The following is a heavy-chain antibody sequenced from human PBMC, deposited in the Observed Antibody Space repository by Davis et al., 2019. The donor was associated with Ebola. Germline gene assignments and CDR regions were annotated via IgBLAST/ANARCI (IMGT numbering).Heavy chain of an antibody. Sequence: MPSETLSLTCSVSGGSVGSDYWSWIRQSPGKGLEWIAFISNGGRTIYNPSLRGRVTISVDTSKNQFSLDLTSVTAADTAVYYCARLFGVIPVFDYWGQGTLVTVSS. CDR3: ARLFGVIPVFDY. J-gene: IGHJ4*02. V-gene: IGHV4-4*08. CDR1: GGSVGSDY. D-gene: IGHD3-3*01. CDR2: ISNGGRT.